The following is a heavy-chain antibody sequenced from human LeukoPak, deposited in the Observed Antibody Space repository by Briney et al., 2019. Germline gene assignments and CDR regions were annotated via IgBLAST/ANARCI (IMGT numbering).Heavy chain of an antibody. J-gene: IGHJ4*02. CDR1: GYTFTDYY. Sequence: ASVTVSCKASGYTFTDYYMHWVRQAPGQGLEWMGRINPNSGGANYALQFQGRVTMTRDTSITTAYMEVVRLTSDDTAVYYCARGSGYGDSPGLDWGQGTLVTVSS. CDR2: INPNSGGA. CDR3: ARGSGYGDSPGLD. D-gene: IGHD4-17*01. V-gene: IGHV1-2*06.